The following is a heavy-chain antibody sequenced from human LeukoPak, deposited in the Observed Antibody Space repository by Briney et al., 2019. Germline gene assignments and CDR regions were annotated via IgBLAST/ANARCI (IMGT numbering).Heavy chain of an antibody. V-gene: IGHV3-21*01. CDR2: ISSSSSYI. Sequence: GGSLRLSCAASGFTFSSYSMNWVRQAPGKGLEWVSSISSSSSYIYYADSVKGRFTISRDNAKNSLYLQMNSLRAEDTAVYYCARDHDYDFWSGAYNWFDPWGQGTLVTVSS. D-gene: IGHD3-3*01. CDR3: ARDHDYDFWSGAYNWFDP. J-gene: IGHJ5*02. CDR1: GFTFSSYS.